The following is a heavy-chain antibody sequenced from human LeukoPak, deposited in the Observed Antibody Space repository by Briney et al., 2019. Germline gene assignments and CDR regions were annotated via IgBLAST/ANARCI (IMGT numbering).Heavy chain of an antibody. D-gene: IGHD4-17*01. CDR3: AIYGDYTGSFDY. V-gene: IGHV4-38-2*02. CDR2: TYHSGST. J-gene: IGHJ4*02. CDR1: GYSISSGYY. Sequence: SETLSLTCTVSGYSISSGYYWGWIRQPPGKGLEWIGSTYHSGSTYYNPSLKSRVTISVDTSKNQFSLKLSSVTAADTAVYYRAIYGDYTGSFDYWGQGTLVIVSS.